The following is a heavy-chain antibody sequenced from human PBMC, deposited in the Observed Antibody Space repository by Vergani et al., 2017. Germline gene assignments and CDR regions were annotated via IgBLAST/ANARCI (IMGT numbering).Heavy chain of an antibody. Sequence: QVQLVESGGGVVQPGGSLRLSCAASGFTFSDYYMSWIRQAPGKGLEWVSYISSSGSTIYYADSVKGRFTISRDNAKNSLYLQMNSLRAEDTAVYFCSTVGHIAVPDLWGQGTLVTVSS. CDR3: STVGHIAVPDL. J-gene: IGHJ4*02. CDR2: ISSSGSTI. D-gene: IGHD6-19*01. CDR1: GFTFSDYY. V-gene: IGHV3-11*01.